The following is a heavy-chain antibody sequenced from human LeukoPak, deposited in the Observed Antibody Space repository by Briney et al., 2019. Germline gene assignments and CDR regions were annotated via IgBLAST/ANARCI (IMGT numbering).Heavy chain of an antibody. V-gene: IGHV1-18*01. Sequence: ASVNVSCTSSGYTFTTYGLSWVRQAPGQGLEWMGWISAYNGDTLYAQKFQGRVTMTRDTSTRTAYMELRSLASDDTAVYYCVREGGDSSGYYFEYWGQGTLVTVSS. CDR1: GYTFTTYG. J-gene: IGHJ4*02. CDR2: ISAYNGDT. CDR3: VREGGDSSGYYFEY. D-gene: IGHD3-22*01.